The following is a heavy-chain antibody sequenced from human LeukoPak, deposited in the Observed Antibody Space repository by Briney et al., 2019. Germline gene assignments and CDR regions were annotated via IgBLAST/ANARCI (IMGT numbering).Heavy chain of an antibody. J-gene: IGHJ5*02. CDR2: ISYDGSNK. Sequence: GGSLRLSCAASGFTFSISAMSWVRQAPGKGLEWVAVISYDGSNKYYADSVKGRFTISRDNSKNTLYRQMNSLRAEDTAVYYCAKTVKSYGSNLFDPWGQGTLVTVSS. D-gene: IGHD5-18*01. CDR3: AKTVKSYGSNLFDP. V-gene: IGHV3-30*18. CDR1: GFTFSISA.